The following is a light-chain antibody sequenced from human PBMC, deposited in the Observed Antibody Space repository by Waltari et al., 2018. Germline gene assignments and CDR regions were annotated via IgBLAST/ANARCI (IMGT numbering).Light chain of an antibody. CDR1: QGIDNF. CDR2: GAF. CDR3: QRYDSVPRT. J-gene: IGKJ1*01. V-gene: IGKV1-27*01. Sequence: QMTQSPSSLSASVGDRVTITCRASQGIDNFLAWYQQKPGKAPRLLIYGAFTLQSGAPSRFSCSLSGTDFTLTISALQPDDVATYYCQRYDSVPRTFGQGTKVEI.